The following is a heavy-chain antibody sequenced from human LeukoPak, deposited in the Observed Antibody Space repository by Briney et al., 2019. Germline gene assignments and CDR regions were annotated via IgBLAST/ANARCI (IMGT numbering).Heavy chain of an antibody. Sequence: PGGALRLSCAASGFTFTMFSMNWVRQAPGKGLEGVSYISSSSSTIYYADSVKGRFTISRDNAKNSLYLQMNSLRAEDTAVYYCARDRFVRSGVVNRFDYWGQGTLVTVSS. V-gene: IGHV3-48*01. CDR3: ARDRFVRSGVVNRFDY. D-gene: IGHD3-3*01. CDR2: ISSSSSTI. CDR1: GFTFTMFS. J-gene: IGHJ4*02.